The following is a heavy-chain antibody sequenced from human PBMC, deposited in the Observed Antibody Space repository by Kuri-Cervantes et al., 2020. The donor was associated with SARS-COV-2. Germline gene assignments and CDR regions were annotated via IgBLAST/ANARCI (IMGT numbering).Heavy chain of an antibody. D-gene: IGHD2-8*02. J-gene: IGHJ3*02. CDR3: ARDLLVRIRAHAFDI. Sequence: GGSLRPSCSASGFNYLTLAIHWVRQAPGTGLEWVAVVSYNGTNKYYADSVKGRFTISRDNAKNSLYLQMNSLRAEDTAVYYCARDLLVRIRAHAFDIWGQGTMVTVSS. V-gene: IGHV3-30-3*01. CDR1: GFNYLTLA. CDR2: VSYNGTNK.